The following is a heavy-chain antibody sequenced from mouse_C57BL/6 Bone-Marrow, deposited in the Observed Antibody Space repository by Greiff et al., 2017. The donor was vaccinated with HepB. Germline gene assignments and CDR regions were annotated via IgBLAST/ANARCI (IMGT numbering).Heavy chain of an antibody. CDR3: ASYYGSSYQAWFAY. Sequence: VQLQQPGAELVKPGASVKLSCKASGYTFTSYWMHWVKQRPGQGLEWIGMIHPNSGSTNYNEKFKSKATLTVDKSSSTAYMQLSSLTSEDSAVYYWASYYGSSYQAWFAYWGQGTLVTVSA. J-gene: IGHJ3*01. V-gene: IGHV1-64*01. D-gene: IGHD1-1*01. CDR1: GYTFTSYW. CDR2: IHPNSGST.